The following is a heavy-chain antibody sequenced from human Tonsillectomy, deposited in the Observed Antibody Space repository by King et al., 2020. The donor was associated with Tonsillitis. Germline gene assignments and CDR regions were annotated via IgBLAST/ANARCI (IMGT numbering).Heavy chain of an antibody. Sequence: QLVQSGAEVKKPGASVKVSCKASGYTFSIYGITWVRQAPGQGLEWMGWISGYNGNTNYAQKFQGRVTMTTDTSTTTAYMELRSLRSDDTAGYYCARVSIAAAGTRARSNWFDPWGQGTLVTVSS. V-gene: IGHV1-18*01. D-gene: IGHD6-13*01. CDR3: ARVSIAAAGTRARSNWFDP. CDR1: GYTFSIYG. CDR2: ISGYNGNT. J-gene: IGHJ5*02.